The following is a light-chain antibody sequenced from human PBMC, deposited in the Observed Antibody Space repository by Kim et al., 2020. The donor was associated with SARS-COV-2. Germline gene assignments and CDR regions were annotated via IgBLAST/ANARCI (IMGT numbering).Light chain of an antibody. Sequence: QSVLTQPPSASGTPGQRVTISCSGSSSNIGNNYVSWFQQLPGAAPKLLIYRSDQRPSGISDRFSASKSGTSVSLAISGLRSEDEADYYCAAWDDSLSGWVFGGGTKLTVL. CDR3: AAWDDSLSGWV. V-gene: IGLV1-47*01. CDR1: SSNIGNNY. CDR2: RSD. J-gene: IGLJ3*02.